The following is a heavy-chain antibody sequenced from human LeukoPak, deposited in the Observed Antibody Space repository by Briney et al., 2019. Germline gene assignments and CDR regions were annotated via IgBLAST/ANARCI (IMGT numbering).Heavy chain of an antibody. CDR3: ARIPGAHYCDSSGYYYYFDY. CDR2: IYYSGST. V-gene: IGHV4-39*01. Sequence: SETLSLTCTVSGGSISSSSYYWGWIRQPPGKGLEWIGSIYYSGSTYYNPSLKSRVTISVDTSKNQFSLKLSSVTAADTAVYYCARIPGAHYCDSSGYYYYFDYWGQGTLVTVSS. D-gene: IGHD3-22*01. CDR1: GGSISSSSYY. J-gene: IGHJ4*02.